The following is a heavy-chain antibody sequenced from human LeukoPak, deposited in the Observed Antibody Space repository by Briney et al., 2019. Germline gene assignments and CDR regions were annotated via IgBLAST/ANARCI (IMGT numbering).Heavy chain of an antibody. D-gene: IGHD6-6*01. CDR1: GGSFSGYY. Sequence: PSETLSLTSAVYGGSFSGYYWSWIRQPPGKGLEWVGEINHSGSTNYNPSIKSRGTISVHTSKTQSSLKLSSMTAADTAVYYCARATRPYSSYHYFDDWGQGTLVSVSS. V-gene: IGHV4-34*01. J-gene: IGHJ4*02. CDR2: INHSGST. CDR3: ARATRPYSSYHYFDD.